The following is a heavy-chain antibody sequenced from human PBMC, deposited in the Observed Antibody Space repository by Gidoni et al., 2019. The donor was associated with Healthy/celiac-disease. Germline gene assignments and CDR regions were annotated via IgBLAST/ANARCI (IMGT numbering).Heavy chain of an antibody. CDR2: ISWNSGSI. Sequence: EVQLVESGGGLVQPGRSLRLSGAASGSPFDDYAMHWVRQAPGKGLEWVSGISWNSGSIGYADSVKGRFTSSRDNAKNSLYLQMNSLRAEDTALYYCAKDIATAMADAFDIWGQGTMVTVSS. V-gene: IGHV3-9*01. CDR3: AKDIATAMADAFDI. CDR1: GSPFDDYA. D-gene: IGHD5-18*01. J-gene: IGHJ3*02.